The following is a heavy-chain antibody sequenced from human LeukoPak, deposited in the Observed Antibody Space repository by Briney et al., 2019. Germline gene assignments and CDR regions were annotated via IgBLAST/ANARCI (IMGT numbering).Heavy chain of an antibody. Sequence: GASVKVSCKASGYTFTSYGISWVRQAPGQGLEWMGWISAYNGNTNYAQKFQGRVTMTEDTSTDTAYMELSSLRSEDTAVYYCATVGYSSSSINYYYYMDVWGKGTTVTVSS. D-gene: IGHD6-6*01. CDR1: GYTFTSYG. J-gene: IGHJ6*03. CDR2: ISAYNGNT. CDR3: ATVGYSSSSINYYYYMDV. V-gene: IGHV1-18*01.